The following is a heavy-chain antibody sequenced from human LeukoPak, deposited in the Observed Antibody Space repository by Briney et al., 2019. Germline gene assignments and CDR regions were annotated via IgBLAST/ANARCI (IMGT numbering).Heavy chain of an antibody. CDR1: GLTFSSYG. CDR2: IWYDGSNK. CDR3: ARGDIVVVPAPVDP. Sequence: PGGSLRLSCAASGLTFSSYGMHWVRQAPGKGLEWVAVIWYDGSNKYYADSVKGRFTISRDNSKNTLYLQMNSLRAEDTAVYYCARGDIVVVPAPVDPWGQGTLVTVSS. V-gene: IGHV3-33*08. D-gene: IGHD2-2*01. J-gene: IGHJ5*02.